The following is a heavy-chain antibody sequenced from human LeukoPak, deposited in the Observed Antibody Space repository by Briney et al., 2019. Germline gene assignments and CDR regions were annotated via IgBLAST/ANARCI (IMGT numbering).Heavy chain of an antibody. Sequence: SETLSLTCAVYGGSFSGYYWSWIRQPPGKGLEWMGEINHSGSTNYNPSLKSRVTISVDTSKNQFSLKLSSVTAADTAVYYCARAAVVASFPVDYWGQGTLVTVSS. J-gene: IGHJ4*02. D-gene: IGHD2-15*01. CDR1: GGSFSGYY. CDR2: INHSGST. V-gene: IGHV4-34*01. CDR3: ARAAVVASFPVDY.